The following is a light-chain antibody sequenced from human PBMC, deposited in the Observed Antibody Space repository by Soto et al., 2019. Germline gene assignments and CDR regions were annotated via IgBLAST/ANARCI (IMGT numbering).Light chain of an antibody. CDR2: DAS. J-gene: IGKJ4*01. CDR1: QSISSW. Sequence: DIQMTQSPSTLSASVGDRVTITCRASQSISSWLAWYQQKPGKAPKLLIYDASSLESGVPSRFSGSGSGTEFTLTISSLQPDDFATYYCQHYNSHSAHAFGGGSKVELK. V-gene: IGKV1-5*01. CDR3: QHYNSHSAHA.